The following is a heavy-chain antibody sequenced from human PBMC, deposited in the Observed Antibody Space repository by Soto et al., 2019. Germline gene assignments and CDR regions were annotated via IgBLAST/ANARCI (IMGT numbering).Heavy chain of an antibody. CDR1: GFDFSDYA. V-gene: IGHV3-33*01. Sequence: QVQLVESGGGVVQPGRSLRLSCVASGFDFSDYAMHWVRQAPGKGLEWVAVIWYDGRNKYYGDSVKGRFTISRDNSKNTLFLQLDSLRAEDTAVYYCARPELPYTSDWFFGTAFHFWGQGTMVTVSS. CDR3: ARPELPYTSDWFFGTAFHF. J-gene: IGHJ3*01. D-gene: IGHD6-19*01. CDR2: IWYDGRNK.